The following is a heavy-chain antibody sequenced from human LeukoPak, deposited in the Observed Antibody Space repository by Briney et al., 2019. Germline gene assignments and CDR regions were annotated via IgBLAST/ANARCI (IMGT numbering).Heavy chain of an antibody. CDR2: ISTHNGNT. D-gene: IGHD3-3*01. CDR3: ARDRNFWSGYEDY. J-gene: IGHJ4*02. CDR1: GYSFTSYA. V-gene: IGHV1-18*01. Sequence: ASVKVSCKASGYSFTSYAFSWVRQALGQGLEWMGWISTHNGNTYYAPRLQGRLTFTTDTSARTAYMELRSLKSDDTAMYYCARDRNFWSGYEDYWGQGTLVTVSS.